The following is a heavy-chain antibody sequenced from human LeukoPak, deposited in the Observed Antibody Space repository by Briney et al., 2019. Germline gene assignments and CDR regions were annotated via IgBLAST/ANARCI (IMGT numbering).Heavy chain of an antibody. CDR2: INSDGSST. D-gene: IGHD2-21*02. CDR1: GFTFSSYW. Sequence: GGSLRLSCVVSGFTFSSYWIHWVRQAPGKGLVWVSRINSDGSSTYYADSVKGRFTISRDNSKNTLYLRMNSLRAEDTAVYYCAKPPSYCGSDCYVNWFDPWGQGTLVTVSS. J-gene: IGHJ5*02. CDR3: AKPPSYCGSDCYVNWFDP. V-gene: IGHV3-74*01.